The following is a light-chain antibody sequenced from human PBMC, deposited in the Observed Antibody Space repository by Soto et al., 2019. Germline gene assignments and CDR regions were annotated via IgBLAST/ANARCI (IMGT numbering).Light chain of an antibody. J-gene: IGKJ5*01. CDR3: QQYGDPPLT. V-gene: IGKV3-20*01. Sequence: EIVLTQSPGTLSLSPGERATLSCRASQSVSSNYLAWYQQKPGQAPRLLIYGASNRATGIPDRFSGSGSGTDFTLTISRLEPGDLAVFYCQQYGDPPLTFGQGTRLEIK. CDR1: QSVSSNY. CDR2: GAS.